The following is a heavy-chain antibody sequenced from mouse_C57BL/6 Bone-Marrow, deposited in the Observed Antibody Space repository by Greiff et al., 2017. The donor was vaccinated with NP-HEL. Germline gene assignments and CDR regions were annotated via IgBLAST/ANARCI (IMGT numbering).Heavy chain of an antibody. CDR1: GYTFTSYW. J-gene: IGHJ3*01. D-gene: IGHD4-1*01. CDR3: ARSLTGTKAY. Sequence: QQSCKASGYTFTSYWMHWVKQRPGRGLEWIGRIDPNRGGTKYNEKFKSKATLTVDKPSSTAYMQLSSLTSEDSAVYYCARSLTGTKAYWGQGTLVTVSA. CDR2: IDPNRGGT. V-gene: IGHV1-72*01.